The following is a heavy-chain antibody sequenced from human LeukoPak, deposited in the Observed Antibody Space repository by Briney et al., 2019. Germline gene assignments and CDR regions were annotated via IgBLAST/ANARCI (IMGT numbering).Heavy chain of an antibody. Sequence: ASVKVSCKASGYTFTSYDINWVRQATGQGLEWMGWMNPNNINTGYAQKFRGRVTMTRNTSISTAYMELSSLRSEDTAVYYCARVQYSGSYNDAFDIWGQGTMVTVSS. CDR1: GYTFTSYD. CDR3: ARVQYSGSYNDAFDI. J-gene: IGHJ3*02. CDR2: MNPNNINT. V-gene: IGHV1-8*01. D-gene: IGHD1-26*01.